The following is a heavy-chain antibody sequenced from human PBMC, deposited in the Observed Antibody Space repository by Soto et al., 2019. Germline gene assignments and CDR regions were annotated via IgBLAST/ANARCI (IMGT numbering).Heavy chain of an antibody. V-gene: IGHV3-23*01. CDR3: SKEQAACAHSPLDY. J-gene: IGHJ4*02. CDR1: GFIFSSSA. D-gene: IGHD2-21*01. CDR2: ITGSSDYT. Sequence: PAGPLRLSCEASGFIFSSSAMNGVRQAPWKGLQWVSSITGSSDYTSYIASVKGRFTISTDNSKNPLYLQMNSLRAEDTAVYFCSKEQAACAHSPLDYWNQGTLVTVSS.